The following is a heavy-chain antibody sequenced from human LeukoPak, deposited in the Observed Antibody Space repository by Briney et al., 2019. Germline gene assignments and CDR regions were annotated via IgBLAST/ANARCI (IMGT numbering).Heavy chain of an antibody. Sequence: SETLSLTCAVYGGSFSGYYWSWIRQPPGKGLEWIGEINHSGSTYYNPSLKSRVTISVDTSKNQFSLKLSFVTAADTAVYYCARGREAAGQRLLDYWGQGTLVTVSS. CDR3: ARGREAAGQRLLDY. D-gene: IGHD6-13*01. J-gene: IGHJ4*02. CDR1: GGSFSGYY. V-gene: IGHV4-34*09. CDR2: INHSGST.